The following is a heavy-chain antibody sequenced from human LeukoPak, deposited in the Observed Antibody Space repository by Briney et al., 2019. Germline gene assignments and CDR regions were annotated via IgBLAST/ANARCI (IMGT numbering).Heavy chain of an antibody. D-gene: IGHD5-12*01. Sequence: GGSLRLSCAASGFTFDDYTMHWLRQAPGKGLEWVSLISWDGGSTYYAVSGKARFTISRDNSKNSLYLQMNSLRTEDPALYYCAKAGEGSSGYDPFDYWGQGTLVTVSS. CDR3: AKAGEGSSGYDPFDY. J-gene: IGHJ4*02. V-gene: IGHV3-43*01. CDR2: ISWDGGST. CDR1: GFTFDDYT.